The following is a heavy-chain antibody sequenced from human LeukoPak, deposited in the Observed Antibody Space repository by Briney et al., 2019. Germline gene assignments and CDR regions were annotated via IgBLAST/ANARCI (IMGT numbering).Heavy chain of an antibody. J-gene: IGHJ4*02. Sequence: GGSLRLSCAASGLTFSSYGMHWVRQAPGKGLEWVAVISYDGSNKYYADSVKGRFTISRDNSKNSLYLQMNSLRAEDTAVYYCARNPHPDYDFWSGYPNYFDYWGQGTLVTVSS. CDR2: ISYDGSNK. D-gene: IGHD3-3*01. CDR3: ARNPHPDYDFWSGYPNYFDY. CDR1: GLTFSSYG. V-gene: IGHV3-30*03.